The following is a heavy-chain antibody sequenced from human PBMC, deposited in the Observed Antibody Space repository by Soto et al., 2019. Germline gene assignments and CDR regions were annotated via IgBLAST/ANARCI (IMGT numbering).Heavy chain of an antibody. D-gene: IGHD3-9*01. J-gene: IGHJ5*02. CDR3: ARERGPLRYRCNWFDP. CDR2: IWYDGSNK. Sequence: PGGSLRLSCAASGFTFSSYGLHWVRQAPGKGLEWVAVIWYDGSNKYYADSVKGRFTISRDNSKNTLYLQMNSLRAEDTAVYYCARERGPLRYRCNWFDPWGQGTLVTVSS. V-gene: IGHV3-33*01. CDR1: GFTFSSYG.